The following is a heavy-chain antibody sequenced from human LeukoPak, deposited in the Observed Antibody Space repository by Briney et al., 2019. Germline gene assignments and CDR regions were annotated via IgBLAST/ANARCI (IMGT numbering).Heavy chain of an antibody. CDR3: ASRSKF. D-gene: IGHD1-14*01. CDR1: GFTFDDYA. J-gene: IGHJ4*02. V-gene: IGHV3-9*01. Sequence: PGRSLRLSCAASGFTFDDYAVHWVRQAPGKGLEWVSGISWNSGSIGYADSVKGRFTISRDNAKNTLYLQMNSLRAEDTAVYYCASRSKFWGQGTLVTVSS. CDR2: ISWNSGSI.